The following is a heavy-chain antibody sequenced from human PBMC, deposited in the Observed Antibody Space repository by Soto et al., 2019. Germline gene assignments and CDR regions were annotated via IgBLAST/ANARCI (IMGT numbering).Heavy chain of an antibody. Sequence: GGSLRLSCAASGFTFSSYGMHWVRQAPGKGLEWVAVISYDGSNKYYADSVKGRFTISRDNSKNTLYLQMNSLRAEDTAVYYCAKASSGSYHFDYWGQGTLVTVSS. CDR1: GFTFSSYG. CDR3: AKASSGSYHFDY. V-gene: IGHV3-30*18. CDR2: ISYDGSNK. D-gene: IGHD1-26*01. J-gene: IGHJ4*02.